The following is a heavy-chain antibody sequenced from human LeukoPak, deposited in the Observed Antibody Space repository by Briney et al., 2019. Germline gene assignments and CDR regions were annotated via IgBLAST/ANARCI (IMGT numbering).Heavy chain of an antibody. CDR3: ASLDYYDSSGYYGFGY. CDR2: ISPNTGNP. V-gene: IGHV7-4-1*02. Sequence: ASVKVACKASGYTFATYSINWVRQAPGQGLEWMGWISPNTGNPTYAQGFTGRFVFSVDTSVSTTYLQISSLKAEDTAVYYCASLDYYDSSGYYGFGYWGQGTLVTVSS. D-gene: IGHD3-22*01. J-gene: IGHJ4*02. CDR1: GYTFATYS.